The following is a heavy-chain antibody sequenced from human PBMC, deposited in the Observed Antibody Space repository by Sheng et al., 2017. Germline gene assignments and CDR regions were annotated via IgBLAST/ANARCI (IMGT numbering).Heavy chain of an antibody. CDR2: IDSDGSGI. CDR3: ASDGVVVPHSAFDI. CDR1: GFPFSSHW. J-gene: IGHJ3*02. D-gene: IGHD2-15*01. Sequence: EMQLVESGGGLVQPGGSLRLSCVASGFPFSSHWMHWVRQSPGKGLVWVSRIDSDGSGISYVDSVKGRFTISRDNAKNMVYLQMSSLRAEDTAMYYCASDGVVVPHSAFDIWGQGTMVTV. V-gene: IGHV3-74*01.